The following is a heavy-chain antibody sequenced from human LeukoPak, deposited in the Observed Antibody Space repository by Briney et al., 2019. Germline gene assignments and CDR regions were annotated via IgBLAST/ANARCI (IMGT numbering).Heavy chain of an antibody. Sequence: SCAASGFTFSSYAMHLVRQAPGKGLEWVAVISYDGSNKYYADSVKGRFTISRDNSKNTLYLQMNSLRAEDTAVYYCAKDWSYSGYSSGWPPQTTFDYWGQGTLVTVSS. V-gene: IGHV3-30*04. CDR2: ISYDGSNK. CDR3: AKDWSYSGYSSGWPPQTTFDY. J-gene: IGHJ4*02. CDR1: GFTFSSYA. D-gene: IGHD6-19*01.